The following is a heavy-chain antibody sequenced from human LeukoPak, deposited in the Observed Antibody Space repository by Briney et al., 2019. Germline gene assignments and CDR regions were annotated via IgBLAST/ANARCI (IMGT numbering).Heavy chain of an antibody. Sequence: GGSLRLSCAASGFTFSSYGMHWVRQAPGKGLEWVANIKQDGSENYYVDSVKGRFTISRDNAKNLLYLQMNGLRAEDTAVYYCARATYTSGCDFWGEGTLVTVSS. CDR2: IKQDGSEN. J-gene: IGHJ4*02. V-gene: IGHV3-7*01. CDR3: ARATYTSGCDF. CDR1: GFTFSSYG. D-gene: IGHD6-19*01.